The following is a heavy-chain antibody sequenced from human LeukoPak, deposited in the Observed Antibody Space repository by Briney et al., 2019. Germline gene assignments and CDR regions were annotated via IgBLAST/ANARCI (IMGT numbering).Heavy chain of an antibody. J-gene: IGHJ6*03. CDR3: ARASSAAAGTYYYYMDV. D-gene: IGHD6-13*01. CDR2: ISSSSSYI. CDR1: EFTFSSYS. Sequence: SGGSLRLSCAASEFTFSSYSMNWVRQAPGKGLEWVSSISSSSSYIYYADSVKGRFTISRGNAKNSLYLQMNSLRAEDTAVFYCARASSAAAGTYYYYMDVWGKGTTVTISS. V-gene: IGHV3-21*01.